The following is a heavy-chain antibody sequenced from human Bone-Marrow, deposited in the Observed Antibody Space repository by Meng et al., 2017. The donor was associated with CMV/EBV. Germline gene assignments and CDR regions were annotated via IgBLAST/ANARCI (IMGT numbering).Heavy chain of an antibody. V-gene: IGHV3-30-3*01. CDR1: GFTFNRYS. CDR2: ISYVGSKT. J-gene: IGHJ4*02. D-gene: IGHD3-10*01. Sequence: GESLKISCVVSGFTFNRYSLHWVRQAPGKGLEWLAVISYVGSKTYYTDSVKGRFTVSRDNYKNTMYLQMNSLKPADTAVYFCVSGSSADYYFDYWGQGTLVTVSS. CDR3: VSGSSADYYFDY.